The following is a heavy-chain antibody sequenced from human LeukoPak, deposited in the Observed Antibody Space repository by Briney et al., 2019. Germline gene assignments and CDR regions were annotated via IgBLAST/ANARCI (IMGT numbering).Heavy chain of an antibody. CDR1: GYSFTNYW. CDR3: AREIYGDHGGFDL. D-gene: IGHD4-17*01. Sequence: GESLKISCKGSGYSFTNYWIGWGRQMPGEGLEWMGIIYPGDSDTRYSPSFQGQVTISADKSISTAYLQWSSLKASDTAMYYCAREIYGDHGGFDLWGRGTLVTVSS. CDR2: IYPGDSDT. V-gene: IGHV5-51*01. J-gene: IGHJ2*01.